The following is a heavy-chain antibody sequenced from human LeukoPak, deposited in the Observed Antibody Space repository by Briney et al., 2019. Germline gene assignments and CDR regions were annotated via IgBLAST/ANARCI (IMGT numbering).Heavy chain of an antibody. J-gene: IGHJ4*02. Sequence: SGTLSLTCTVSGGSITSYYWNWIRQPAGKGLEGLEWIGRMSINGRTNYNPSLKSRVTISVDTSKNHFSLKLSSVTATDTAVYYCAREGRGSAWPLFDYWGQGTLVTVSS. CDR1: GGSITSYY. CDR3: AREGRGSAWPLFDY. CDR2: MSINGRT. D-gene: IGHD6-19*01. V-gene: IGHV4-4*07.